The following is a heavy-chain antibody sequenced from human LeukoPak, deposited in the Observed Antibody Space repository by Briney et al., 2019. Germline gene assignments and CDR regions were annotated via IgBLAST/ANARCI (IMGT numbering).Heavy chain of an antibody. J-gene: IGHJ6*03. D-gene: IGHD3-3*01. CDR1: GFTFSSYG. Sequence: GGSLRLSCAASGFTFSSYGMSWVRQAPGKGLEWVSAISGSGGSTYYADSVKGRFIISRDNSKNTLYLQMNSLRAEDTAVYYCAREQYYDFWSGYYNYYYYMDVWGKGTTVTVSS. CDR2: ISGSGGST. CDR3: AREQYYDFWSGYYNYYYYMDV. V-gene: IGHV3-23*01.